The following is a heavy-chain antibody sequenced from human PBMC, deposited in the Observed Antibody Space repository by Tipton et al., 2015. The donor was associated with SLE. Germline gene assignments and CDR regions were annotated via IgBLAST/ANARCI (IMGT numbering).Heavy chain of an antibody. Sequence: LRLSCAVYGGSFSGYYWSWIRQPPGKGLEWIGEINHSGSTNYNPSLKSRVTISVDTSKNQFSLKLSSVTAADTAVYYCAVHSGYAFGYWGQGTLVTVSS. J-gene: IGHJ4*02. D-gene: IGHD5-12*01. CDR1: GGSFSGYY. CDR2: INHSGST. V-gene: IGHV4-34*01. CDR3: AVHSGYAFGY.